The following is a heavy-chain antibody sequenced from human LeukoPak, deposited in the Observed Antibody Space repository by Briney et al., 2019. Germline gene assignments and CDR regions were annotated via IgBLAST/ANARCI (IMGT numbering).Heavy chain of an antibody. CDR1: GGSISSYF. J-gene: IGHJ6*03. CDR3: ARDSRLRYFDWTSQDLDYYYYYMDV. Sequence: PSETLSLTCTVSGGSISSYFWTWIRQPAGKGLEWIGHIYTSGSTNFNPSLKSRVTMSVDTSKNQFSLKLTSVAAADTAVYYCARDSRLRYFDWTSQDLDYYYYYMDVWGKGTTVTVSS. CDR2: IYTSGST. D-gene: IGHD3-9*01. V-gene: IGHV4-4*07.